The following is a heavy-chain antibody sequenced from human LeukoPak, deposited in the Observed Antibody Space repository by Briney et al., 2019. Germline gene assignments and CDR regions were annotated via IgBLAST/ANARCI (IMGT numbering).Heavy chain of an antibody. CDR3: ARVGYVVAATWDY. D-gene: IGHD2-15*01. CDR2: ISSSSSYI. CDR1: GCTFSSYS. J-gene: IGHJ4*02. V-gene: IGHV3-21*01. Sequence: GGSLRLSCAASGCTFSSYSMNWVRQAPGKGLEWVSSISSSSSYIYYADSVKGRFTIYRDNAKNSLYLQMNSLRAEDTAVYYCARVGYVVAATWDYWGQGTLVTVSS.